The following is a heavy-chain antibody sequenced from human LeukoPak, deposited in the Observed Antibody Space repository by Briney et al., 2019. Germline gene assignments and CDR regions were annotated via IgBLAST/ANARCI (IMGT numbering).Heavy chain of an antibody. D-gene: IGHD3-22*01. J-gene: IGHJ3*02. V-gene: IGHV4-39*07. CDR3: ARALGSVVVMGMDASDI. Sequence: PSETLSLTCTVSGGSISSSSYYWGWIRQPPGKGLEWIGSIYYSGSTYYNPSLKSRVTISVDTSKNQFSLKLSSVTAADTAVYYCARALGSVVVMGMDASDIWGQGTMVTVSS. CDR2: IYYSGST. CDR1: GGSISSSSYY.